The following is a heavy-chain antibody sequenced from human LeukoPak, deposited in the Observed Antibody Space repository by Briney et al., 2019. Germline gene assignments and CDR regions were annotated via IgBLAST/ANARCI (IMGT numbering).Heavy chain of an antibody. CDR1: GFTFSRHW. CDR2: MDSDGGYI. Sequence: QSGGSLRLSCAASGFTFSRHWMHWVRQAPGKGLVWVSRMDSDGGYINYADSVRGRFTISRDNAKNTLYLQMNSLRVEDTAVYYCVRGFLGDSDDRGQGTLVTVSS. V-gene: IGHV3-74*01. J-gene: IGHJ4*02. D-gene: IGHD3-16*01. CDR3: VRGFLGDSDD.